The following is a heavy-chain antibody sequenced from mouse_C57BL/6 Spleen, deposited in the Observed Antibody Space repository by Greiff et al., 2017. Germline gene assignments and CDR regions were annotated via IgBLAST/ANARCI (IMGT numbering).Heavy chain of an antibody. CDR1: GFTFSSYA. D-gene: IGHD2-1*01. CDR2: ISDGGSYT. Sequence: DVKLVESGGGLVKPGGSLKLSCAASGFTFSSYAMSWVRQTPEKRLEWVATISDGGSYTYYPDNVKGRFTISRDNAKNNLYLQMSHLKSEDTAMYYCARGGNYGGYYAMDYWGQGTSVTVSS. J-gene: IGHJ4*01. V-gene: IGHV5-4*03. CDR3: ARGGNYGGYYAMDY.